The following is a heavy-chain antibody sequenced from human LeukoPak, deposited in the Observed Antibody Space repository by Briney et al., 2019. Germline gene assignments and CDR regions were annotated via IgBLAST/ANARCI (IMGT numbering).Heavy chain of an antibody. CDR2: ISYDGSNK. D-gene: IGHD6-13*01. V-gene: IGHV3-30*02. CDR1: GFTFSSHG. CDR3: ARGGAAGIYGMDV. J-gene: IGHJ6*02. Sequence: GGSLRLSCAASGFTFSSHGMHWVRQAPGKGLEWVTFISYDGSNKDYADSVKGRFTISRDNSKNTLYLRVDGLRPEDTAVYYCARGGAAGIYGMDVWGQGAIMTVTS.